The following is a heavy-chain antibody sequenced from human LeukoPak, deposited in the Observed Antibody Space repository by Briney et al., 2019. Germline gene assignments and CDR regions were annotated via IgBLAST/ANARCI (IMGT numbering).Heavy chain of an antibody. CDR1: GFTFSSYG. Sequence: GGSLRLSCAASGFTFSSYGMHWVRQAPGKGLEWVAVISYDGSNKYYADSVKGRFTISRDNSKNTLYLQMNSLRAEDTAVYYCASGVTRYCSSTSCYYFDYWGQGTLVTVSS. V-gene: IGHV3-30*03. CDR2: ISYDGSNK. J-gene: IGHJ4*02. CDR3: ASGVTRYCSSTSCYYFDY. D-gene: IGHD2-2*01.